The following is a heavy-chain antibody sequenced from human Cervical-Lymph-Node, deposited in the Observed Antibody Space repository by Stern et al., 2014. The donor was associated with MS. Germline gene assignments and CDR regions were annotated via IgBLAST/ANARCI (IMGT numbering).Heavy chain of an antibody. CDR1: GFSFSTYG. V-gene: IGHV3-21*06. Sequence: EVQLVESGGGLVKPGGSLRLSCDASGFSFSTYGMNWVRQAPGQGLEWVSFISSSGTYIYYADSVKGRLTISRDNAKNSLFLQLKSLRAEDTAVYFCARGGDYGNPFDYWGQGTLVTVSS. CDR3: ARGGDYGNPFDY. CDR2: ISSSGTYI. J-gene: IGHJ4*02. D-gene: IGHD4-17*01.